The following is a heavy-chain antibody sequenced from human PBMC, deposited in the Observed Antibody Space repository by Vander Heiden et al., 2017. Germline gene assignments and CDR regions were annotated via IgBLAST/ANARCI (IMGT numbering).Heavy chain of an antibody. CDR2: IYYSGST. CDR1: GGSISSSSYY. Sequence: QLQLQESGPGLVKPSETLSLTCTVSGGSISSSSYYWGWIRQPPGKGLEWIGSIYYSGSTYYNPSLKSRVTISVDTSKNQFSLKLSSVTAADTAVYYCARHVPKGLWFGEATASFDYWGQGTLVTVSS. J-gene: IGHJ4*02. V-gene: IGHV4-39*01. CDR3: ARHVPKGLWFGEATASFDY. D-gene: IGHD3-10*01.